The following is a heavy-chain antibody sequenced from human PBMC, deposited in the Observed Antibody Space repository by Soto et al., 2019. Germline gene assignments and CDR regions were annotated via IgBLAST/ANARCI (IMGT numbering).Heavy chain of an antibody. V-gene: IGHV3-48*03. J-gene: IGHJ4*02. D-gene: IGHD1-20*01. CDR3: ARHSPYNWNDLGY. CDR2: INNRGSTI. Sequence: GGSLRLSCAASGFTFSSYEMNWVRQAPGKGLEWVSYINNRGSTIHYADSVKGRFTISRDNAKNSLFLQMNSLRAEDTAVYYCARHSPYNWNDLGYWGQGTLVTVS. CDR1: GFTFSSYE.